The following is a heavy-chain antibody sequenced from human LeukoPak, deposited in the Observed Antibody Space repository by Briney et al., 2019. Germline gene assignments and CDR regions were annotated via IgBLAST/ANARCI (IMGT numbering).Heavy chain of an antibody. CDR1: GGSFSGYY. V-gene: IGHV4-34*01. Sequence: SETLSLACAVYGGSFSGYYWSWIRQPPGKGLEWIGEINHSGGTNSNPSLKSRVTISVDTSRNQFSLKLSSVTAADTAVYYCASRKGGYGDSLDYWGQGTLVTVSS. D-gene: IGHD4-17*01. CDR3: ASRKGGYGDSLDY. J-gene: IGHJ4*02. CDR2: INHSGGT.